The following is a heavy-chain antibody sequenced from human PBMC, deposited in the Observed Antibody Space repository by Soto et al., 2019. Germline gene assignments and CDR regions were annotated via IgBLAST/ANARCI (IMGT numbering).Heavy chain of an antibody. CDR3: TIVRVADSALDH. V-gene: IGHV3-30*02. CDR1: GFTFSDAW. CDR2: MSYDGSDT. Sequence: PGGSLRLSCAASGFTFSDAWMSWVRQAPGKGLEWVAFMSYDGSDTFYADSVKGRFTISRDNSKNTLFLHMSNLRAEDTAMYYCTIVRVADSALDHWGQGTLVTVSS. J-gene: IGHJ4*02. D-gene: IGHD3-10*02.